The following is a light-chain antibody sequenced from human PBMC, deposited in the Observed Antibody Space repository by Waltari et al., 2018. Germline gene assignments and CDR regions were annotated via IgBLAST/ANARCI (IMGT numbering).Light chain of an antibody. CDR1: QGVRGS. CDR3: QHYVRLPAT. CDR2: GAS. J-gene: IGKJ1*01. V-gene: IGKV3-20*01. Sequence: EIVLTQSPGTLSLSPGERATLSCRASQGVRGSLAWYQQKAGPAPRLLIYGASSRATGIPDMFSGSGAGTDFSLTISRLEPEDFAVYYCQHYVRLPATFGQGTKVEI.